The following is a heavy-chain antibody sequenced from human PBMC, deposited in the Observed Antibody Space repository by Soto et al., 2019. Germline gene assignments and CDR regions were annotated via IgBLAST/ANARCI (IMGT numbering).Heavy chain of an antibody. J-gene: IGHJ6*02. CDR2: ISSSSSYI. D-gene: IGHD2-21*02. CDR1: GFTFSSYS. V-gene: IGHV3-21*01. Sequence: EVQLVESGGGLVKPGGSLRLSCAASGFTFSSYSMNWVRQAPGKGLEWVSSISSSSSYIYYADSVKGRFTISRDNAKNSLYLQMSSLRAEDTAVCYCARYDVVVAADRTGLGMDVWGHGTTVTVSS. CDR3: ARYDVVVAADRTGLGMDV.